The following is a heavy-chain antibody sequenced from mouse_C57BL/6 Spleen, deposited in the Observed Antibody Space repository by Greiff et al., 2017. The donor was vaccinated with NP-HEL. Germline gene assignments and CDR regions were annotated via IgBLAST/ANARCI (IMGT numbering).Heavy chain of an antibody. CDR1: GYTFTSYW. Sequence: QVQLQQPGAELVRPGTSVKLSCKASGYTFTSYWMHWVKQRPGQGLEWIGVIDPSDSYTNYNQKFKGKATLTVETSSSTAYMQLSSLTSEDSAVYYCARDYGSSYFDVWGTGTKVTVSS. J-gene: IGHJ1*03. D-gene: IGHD1-1*01. V-gene: IGHV1-59*01. CDR3: ARDYGSSYFDV. CDR2: IDPSDSYT.